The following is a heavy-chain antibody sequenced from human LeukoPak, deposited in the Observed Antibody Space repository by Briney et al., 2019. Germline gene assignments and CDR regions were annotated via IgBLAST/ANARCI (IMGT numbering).Heavy chain of an antibody. Sequence: TGRSLRLSCAASGFTFSSYGMHWVRQAPGKGLEWVAVIWYDGSNKYYADSVKGRFTISRDNSKNTLYLQMNSLRAEDTAVYYCARGYEVGATFDYWGQGTLVTVSS. CDR2: IWYDGSNK. V-gene: IGHV3-33*01. D-gene: IGHD1-26*01. CDR1: GFTFSSYG. J-gene: IGHJ4*02. CDR3: ARGYEVGATFDY.